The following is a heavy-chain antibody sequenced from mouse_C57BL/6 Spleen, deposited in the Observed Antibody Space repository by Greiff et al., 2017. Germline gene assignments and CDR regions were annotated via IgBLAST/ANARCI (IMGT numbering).Heavy chain of an antibody. J-gene: IGHJ4*01. CDR1: GFTFSSYA. V-gene: IGHV5-4*01. Sequence: EVQGVESGGGLVKPGGSLKLSCAASGFTFSSYAMSWVRQTPEKRLEWVATISDGGSYTYYPDNVKGRFTISRDNSKNNLYLQMSHLKSEDTAMDYCAREITGPLSYAMDYWGQGTSVTVSS. D-gene: IGHD4-1*01. CDR2: ISDGGSYT. CDR3: AREITGPLSYAMDY.